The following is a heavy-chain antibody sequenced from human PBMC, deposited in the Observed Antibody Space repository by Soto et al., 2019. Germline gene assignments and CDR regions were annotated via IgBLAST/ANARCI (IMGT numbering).Heavy chain of an antibody. V-gene: IGHV3-33*01. CDR2: IWYDGSNK. J-gene: IGHJ5*02. CDR1: GFTFSSYG. CDR3: ARGNDISPFDP. Sequence: QVQLVESGGGAVQPGRSLRLSCAASGFTFSSYGMHWVRQAPGKGLEWVAVIWYDGSNKYYADSVKGRFTISRDNSKNTLYLQMNSLRAEDTAVYYCARGNDISPFDPWGQGTLVTVSS. D-gene: IGHD1-1*01.